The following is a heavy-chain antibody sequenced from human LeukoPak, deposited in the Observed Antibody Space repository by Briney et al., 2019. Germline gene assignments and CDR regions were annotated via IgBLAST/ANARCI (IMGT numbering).Heavy chain of an antibody. J-gene: IGHJ4*02. CDR2: IYHSGST. Sequence: PSGTLSLTCAVSGGSISSSNWWSWIRQPPGKGLEWIGEIYHSGSTYYNPSLKSRVTISVDTSKNQFSLKLSSVTAADTAAYYCARETSIAVAPLYYFDYWGQGTLVTVSS. D-gene: IGHD6-19*01. CDR1: GGSISSSNW. V-gene: IGHV4-4*02. CDR3: ARETSIAVAPLYYFDY.